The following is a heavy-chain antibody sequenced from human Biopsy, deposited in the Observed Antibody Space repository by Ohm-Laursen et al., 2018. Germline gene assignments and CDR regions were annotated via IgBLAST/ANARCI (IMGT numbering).Heavy chain of an antibody. J-gene: IGHJ4*02. CDR2: INTSGGST. CDR1: GFTFSSYA. CDR3: AKPADSYGSEFYFEY. D-gene: IGHD4-17*01. V-gene: IGHV3-23*01. Sequence: SLRLSCAASGFTFSSYAMTWVRQAPGKGLEWVSVINTSGGSTHYAVSVKGRFTISRDNSKNTLYLRMNSLRAEDTAVYYCAKPADSYGSEFYFEYWGQGTLVTVSS.